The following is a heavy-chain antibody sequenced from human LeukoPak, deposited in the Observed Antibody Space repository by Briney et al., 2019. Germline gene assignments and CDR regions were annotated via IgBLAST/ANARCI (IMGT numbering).Heavy chain of an antibody. CDR2: IFGSGGST. CDR1: GFTFSSYA. D-gene: IGHD6-19*01. V-gene: IGHV3-23*01. CDR3: AKTTTGYSSGRYPGWPVDY. J-gene: IGHJ4*02. Sequence: GGSLRLSCAASGFTFSSYAMYWVRQSPGKGLEWVSGIFGSGGSTHYADSLKGRFTISRDNSKHTVYLQMYSLRAEDTAVYYCAKTTTGYSSGRYPGWPVDYWGQGTLVTVSS.